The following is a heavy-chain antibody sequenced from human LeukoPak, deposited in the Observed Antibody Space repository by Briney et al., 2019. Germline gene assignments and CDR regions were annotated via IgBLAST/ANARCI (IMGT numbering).Heavy chain of an antibody. CDR3: AREGRIQLWSTNYYYYYMDV. D-gene: IGHD5-18*01. CDR1: GFTFSSYS. V-gene: IGHV3-7*01. CDR2: IKQDGSEK. Sequence: GGSLRLSCAASGFTFSSYSMNWVRQAPGKGLEWVANIKQDGSEKYYVDSVKGRFTISRDNAKNSLYLQMNSLRAEDTAVYYCAREGRIQLWSTNYYYYYMDVWGKGTTVTVSS. J-gene: IGHJ6*03.